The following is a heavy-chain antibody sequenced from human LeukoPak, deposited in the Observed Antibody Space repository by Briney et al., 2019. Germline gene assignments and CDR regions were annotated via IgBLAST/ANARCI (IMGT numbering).Heavy chain of an antibody. CDR1: GGTFSSYA. D-gene: IGHD3-10*01. CDR3: APTSMVRGVPPSH. J-gene: IGHJ4*02. CDR2: IIPIFGTA. Sequence: SVKVSCKASGGTFSSYAISWVRQAPGQGLEWMGGIIPIFGTANYAQKFQGRVTITADESTSTAYMELSSLRSEDTAVYYCAPTSMVRGVPPSHWGQGTLVTVSS. V-gene: IGHV1-69*01.